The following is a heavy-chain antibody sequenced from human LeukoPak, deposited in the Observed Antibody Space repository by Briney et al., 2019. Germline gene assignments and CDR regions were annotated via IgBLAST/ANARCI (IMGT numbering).Heavy chain of an antibody. CDR1: GGTFSSYA. J-gene: IGHJ4*02. CDR2: IIPILGIA. V-gene: IGHV1-69*04. CDR3: ATFDSGSYYYFDY. Sequence: ASVKVSCKASGGTFSSYAISWVRQAPGQGLEWMGRIIPILGIANYAQKFQGRVTITADKSTSTAYMELSSLRSEDTAAYYCATFDSGSYYYFDYWGQGTLVTVSS. D-gene: IGHD1-26*01.